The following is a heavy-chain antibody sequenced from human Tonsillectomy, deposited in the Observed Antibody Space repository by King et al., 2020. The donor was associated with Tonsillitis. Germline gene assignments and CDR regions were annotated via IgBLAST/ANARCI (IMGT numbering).Heavy chain of an antibody. Sequence: VQLVESGGGLVKPGRSLRLSCAASGFTFSDHYMSWIRQAPGKGLEWVSYISSGSTYTNYADSVKGRFTISRDNAKNSVYLQMNSLRAEDTAVYYCARASLLWFGESNPYFDYWGQGTLVTVSS. CDR2: ISSGSTYT. CDR3: ARASLLWFGESNPYFDY. J-gene: IGHJ4*02. D-gene: IGHD3-10*01. CDR1: GFTFSDHY. V-gene: IGHV3-11*05.